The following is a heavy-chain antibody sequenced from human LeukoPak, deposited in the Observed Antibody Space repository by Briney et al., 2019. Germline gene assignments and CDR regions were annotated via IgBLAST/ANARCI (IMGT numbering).Heavy chain of an antibody. V-gene: IGHV3-30*01. CDR3: ARGGPKVATIGFDC. CDR2: ISYDGSNK. J-gene: IGHJ4*02. D-gene: IGHD5-12*01. CDR1: GFTFSSYA. Sequence: SGGSLRLSCAASGFTFSSYAMHWVRQAPGKGLEWVAVISYDGSNKYYADSVKGRFTISRDNSKNTLYLQMNSLRAEDTAVYYCARGGPKVATIGFDCWGQGTLVTVSS.